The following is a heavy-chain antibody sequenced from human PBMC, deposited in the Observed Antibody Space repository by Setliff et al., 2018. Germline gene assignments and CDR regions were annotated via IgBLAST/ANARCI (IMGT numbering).Heavy chain of an antibody. D-gene: IGHD3-10*01. CDR2: IYSSGNI. J-gene: IGHJ6*03. V-gene: IGHV4-4*09. CDR1: GASISSYY. CDR3: ARDRRDYIGAGSSEIDYYYYYYMDV. Sequence: SETLSLTCTVSGASISSYYWSWIRQPPGEGLEWIGYIYSSGNIKYNPSLKSRVTISLATSKNQFSLKLSSVTAADTAVYYCARDRRDYIGAGSSEIDYYYYYYMDVWGKGTTVTVSS.